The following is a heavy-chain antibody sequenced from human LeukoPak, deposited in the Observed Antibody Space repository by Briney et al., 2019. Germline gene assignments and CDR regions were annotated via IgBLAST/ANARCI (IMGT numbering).Heavy chain of an antibody. V-gene: IGHV4-59*01. J-gene: IGHJ4*02. D-gene: IGHD6-19*01. CDR2: LFNSGST. Sequence: SETLSLTCTVSGGSMSSYYWSWIRQPPGKGLEWIGYLFNSGSTNYNPSFKSRVTISVDTSKNQFSLKLSSVTAADTAVYYCASPPAPYTSGWYFGYWGQGTLVTVSS. CDR3: ASPPAPYTSGWYFGY. CDR1: GGSMSSYY.